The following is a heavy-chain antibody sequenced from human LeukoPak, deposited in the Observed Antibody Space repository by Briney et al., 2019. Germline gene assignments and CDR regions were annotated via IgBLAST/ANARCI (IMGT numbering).Heavy chain of an antibody. CDR2: ISGSGGSI. J-gene: IGHJ4*02. CDR1: GFTFSSYA. D-gene: IGHD3-3*01. CDR3: ATWAATILGTDY. V-gene: IGHV3-23*01. Sequence: QSGGSLRLSCAASGFTFSSYAMSWVRQAPGKGLEWVSAISGSGGSIYYADSVKGRFTISRDNSKNTLYLQMSSLRAEDTAVYYCATWAATILGTDYWGQGTLVTVSS.